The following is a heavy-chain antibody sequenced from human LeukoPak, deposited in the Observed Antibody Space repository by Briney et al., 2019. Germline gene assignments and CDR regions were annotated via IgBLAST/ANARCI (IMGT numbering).Heavy chain of an antibody. CDR1: GLTFYSYG. Sequence: PGGSLRLSCAASGLTFYSYGMSWVRQAPGKGLEWVSGISGSGDTTYYADSVKGRFTISRDNSKNTLYPQMNSLRVEDTAVYYCAKGHSAHGTGFDCWGQGTLGTVSS. CDR2: ISGSGDTT. V-gene: IGHV3-23*01. D-gene: IGHD1-14*01. J-gene: IGHJ4*02. CDR3: AKGHSAHGTGFDC.